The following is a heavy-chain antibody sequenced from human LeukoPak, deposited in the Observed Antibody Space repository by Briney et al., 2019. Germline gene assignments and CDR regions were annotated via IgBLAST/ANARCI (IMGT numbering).Heavy chain of an antibody. J-gene: IGHJ6*04. CDR1: GGSISSGGYS. V-gene: IGHV4-30-2*01. D-gene: IGHD2-15*01. CDR3: ARGGSGYDYYYGMDV. Sequence: SQTLSLTCAVSGGSISSGGYSWSWIRQPPGKGPEWIGYIYHSGSTYYNPSLKSRVTISVDRSKNQFSLKLSSVTAADTAVYYCARGGSGYDYYYGMDVWGKGTTVTVSS. CDR2: IYHSGST.